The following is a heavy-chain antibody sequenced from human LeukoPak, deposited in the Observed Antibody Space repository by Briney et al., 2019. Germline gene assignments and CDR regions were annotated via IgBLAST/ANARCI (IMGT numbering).Heavy chain of an antibody. V-gene: IGHV5-51*01. J-gene: IGHJ5*02. CDR2: IYPGDSDT. CDR3: ARHVAYYYDSSGYYRWFDP. Sequence: GKSLKISCKGSGYSFTSYWIGWVRQMPGKGLEWMGIIYPGDSDTRYSPSFQGQVTISADKSISTAYLQWSSLKASDTAMYYCARHVAYYYDSSGYYRWFDPWGQGTLVTVSS. D-gene: IGHD3-22*01. CDR1: GYSFTSYW.